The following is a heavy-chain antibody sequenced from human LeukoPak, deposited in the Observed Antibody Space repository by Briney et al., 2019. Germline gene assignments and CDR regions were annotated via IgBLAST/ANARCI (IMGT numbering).Heavy chain of an antibody. CDR1: GFTFSSYG. J-gene: IGHJ4*02. CDR3: ARASSRNCSGGSCYFTPFAF. V-gene: IGHV3-33*01. D-gene: IGHD2-15*01. CDR2: IWYDGSNK. Sequence: PGGSLRLSCAASGFTFSSYGTHWVRQAPGKGLEWVAVIWYDGSNKYYADSVKGRFTISRDNSKNTLYLQMNSLRAEDTAVYYCARASSRNCSGGSCYFTPFAFWGQGTLVTVSS.